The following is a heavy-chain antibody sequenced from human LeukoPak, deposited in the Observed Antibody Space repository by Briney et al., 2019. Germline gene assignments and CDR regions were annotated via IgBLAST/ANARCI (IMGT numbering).Heavy chain of an antibody. CDR1: GFTFSSYW. CDR3: ARDKLVRRITIFGVVTPTHNWFDP. D-gene: IGHD3-3*01. V-gene: IGHV3-74*01. Sequence: PGGSLRLSCAASGFTFSSYWMHWVRQAPGKGLVWVSRINSDGSSTIYADSVKGRFTISRDNAKNTLYLQMNSPRAEDTAVYYCARDKLVRRITIFGVVTPTHNWFDPWGQGTLVTVSS. CDR2: INSDGSST. J-gene: IGHJ5*02.